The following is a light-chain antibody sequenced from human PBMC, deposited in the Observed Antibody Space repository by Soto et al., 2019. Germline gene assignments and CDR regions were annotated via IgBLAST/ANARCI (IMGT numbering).Light chain of an antibody. CDR3: QQYHTYPWT. V-gene: IGKV1-5*01. CDR2: DAS. J-gene: IGKJ1*01. CDR1: QSFPSW. Sequence: DIRMTQSPSTLSASLGDRVTITCRASQSFPSWLAWYQQRPGTAPTLLIYDASTLQSGVPSRFSGSGSGTQFTLTISSLHPDDFATYYCQQYHTYPWTFGQGTMVDIK.